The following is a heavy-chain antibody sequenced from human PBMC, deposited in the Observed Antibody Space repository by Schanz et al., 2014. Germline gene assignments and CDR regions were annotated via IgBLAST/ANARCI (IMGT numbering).Heavy chain of an antibody. CDR1: EFTFSSYK. D-gene: IGHD2-15*01. Sequence: VQLVESGGGLVKPGGSLRLSCEASEFTFSSYKMNWVRQAPGKGLEWVALISNDGSIKYYADSVEGRFTISRDNSRNTLYLQMNPLRAEDTAVYYCARDRGYCSGGSCLTFDYWGQGTLVTVSS. V-gene: IGHV3-30-3*01. CDR2: ISNDGSIK. CDR3: ARDRGYCSGGSCLTFDY. J-gene: IGHJ4*02.